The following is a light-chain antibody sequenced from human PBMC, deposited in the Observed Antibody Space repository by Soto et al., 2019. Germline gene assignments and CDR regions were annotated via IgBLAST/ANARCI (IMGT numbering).Light chain of an antibody. J-gene: IGKJ1*01. CDR1: QSVSSSY. Sequence: IVLTQSPAILALSPGDRATLSCRASQSVSSSYLAWYQHKPGQAPRLLIYGTSNRATGIPDRFSGSGSATDFTLTISRLEPEDFAVYYCHQYGDSPQTFGQGTKVDIK. CDR3: HQYGDSPQT. V-gene: IGKV3-20*01. CDR2: GTS.